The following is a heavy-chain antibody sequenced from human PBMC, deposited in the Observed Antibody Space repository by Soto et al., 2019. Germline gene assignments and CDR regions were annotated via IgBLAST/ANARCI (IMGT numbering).Heavy chain of an antibody. CDR3: ARDYGDYLSWFDP. J-gene: IGHJ5*02. V-gene: IGHV4-39*01. CDR1: GGSISSSSYY. CDR2: IYYSGST. Sequence: QLQLQESGPGLVKPSETLSLTCTVSGGSISSSSYYWGWIRQPPGKGLEWIGSIYYSGSTCYNPSLKSRVTISVDTSKNQFSLKLSSVTAADTAVYYCARDYGDYLSWFDPWGQGTLVTVSS. D-gene: IGHD4-17*01.